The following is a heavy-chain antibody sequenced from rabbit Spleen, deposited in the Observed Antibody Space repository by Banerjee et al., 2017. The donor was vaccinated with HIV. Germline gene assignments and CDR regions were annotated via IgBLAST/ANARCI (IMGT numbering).Heavy chain of an antibody. Sequence: QSLEESGGDLVKPGASLTLTCTASGFSFSSSYYMCWVRQAPGKGLEWIGCIYIGSAYTYYANWAKGRFTISKISPTTVTLQMTSLTAADTATYFCARGSGTYYRDNLWGPGTLVTVS. CDR1: GFSFSSSYY. V-gene: IGHV1S40*01. J-gene: IGHJ4*01. CDR2: IYIGSAYT. CDR3: ARGSGTYYRDNL. D-gene: IGHD8-1*01.